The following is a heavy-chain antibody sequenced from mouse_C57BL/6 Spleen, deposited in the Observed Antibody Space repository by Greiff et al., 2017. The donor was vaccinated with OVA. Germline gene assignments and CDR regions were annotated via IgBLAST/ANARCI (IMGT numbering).Heavy chain of an antibody. D-gene: IGHD1-1*01. CDR1: GFNIKNTY. V-gene: IGHV14-3*01. CDR2: IDPANGNT. CDR3: AAFITTVVATGGFDY. Sequence: VQLKQSVAELVRPGASVKLSCTASGFNIKNTYMHWVKQRPEQGLEWIGRIDPANGNTKYAPKFQGKATITADTSSNTAYLQLSSLTSEDTAIYYCAAFITTVVATGGFDYWGQGTTLTVSS. J-gene: IGHJ2*01.